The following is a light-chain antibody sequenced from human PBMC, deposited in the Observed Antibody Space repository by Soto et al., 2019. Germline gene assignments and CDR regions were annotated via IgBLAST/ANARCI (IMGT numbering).Light chain of an antibody. CDR1: QTVNSDY. CDR3: QQYGSSGT. J-gene: IGKJ1*01. V-gene: IGKV3-20*01. CDR2: ATS. Sequence: SVFTQSPCTQCLAPGETATLSSRASQTVNSDYLAWFQQRPGQAPRLLIFATSRRATDIPDRFSGSGSGTDFTLAISRLEREDFAVYYCQQYGSSGTFGQGTKV.